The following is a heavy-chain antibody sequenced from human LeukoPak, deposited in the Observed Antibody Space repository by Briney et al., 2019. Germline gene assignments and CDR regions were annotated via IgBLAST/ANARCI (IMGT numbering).Heavy chain of an antibody. CDR1: GFTFSSYG. CDR3: AKEDGDDTDY. D-gene: IGHD4-17*01. V-gene: IGHV3-30*18. CDR2: ISYDGSNK. J-gene: IGHJ4*02. Sequence: GGSLRLSCAASGFTFSSYGMHWVRQAPGKGLEWVAVISYDGSNKYYADSVKGRFTISRDNSKNTLYLQMNGLRAEDTAVYYCAKEDGDDTDYWGQGTLVTVSS.